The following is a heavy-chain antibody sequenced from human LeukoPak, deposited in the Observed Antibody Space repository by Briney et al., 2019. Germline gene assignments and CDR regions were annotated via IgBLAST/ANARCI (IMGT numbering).Heavy chain of an antibody. CDR2: INPNSGGT. CDR1: GYIFSDYY. D-gene: IGHD3-3*01. CDR3: ARGDAIFGVVITRWFDP. Sequence: ASVKVSCKASGYIFSDYYMHWVRQAPGQGLEWMGWINPNSGGTNYAQKFQGRVTMTRDTSISTAYMELSRLRSDDTAVYYCARGDAIFGVVITRWFDPWGQGTLVTVSS. V-gene: IGHV1-2*02. J-gene: IGHJ5*02.